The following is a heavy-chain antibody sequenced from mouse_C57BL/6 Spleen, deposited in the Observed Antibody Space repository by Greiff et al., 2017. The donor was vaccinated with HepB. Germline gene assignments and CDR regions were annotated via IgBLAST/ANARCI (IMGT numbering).Heavy chain of an antibody. V-gene: IGHV1-69*01. CDR1: GYTFTSYW. CDR3: ARSYYYGSSLLFDY. J-gene: IGHJ2*01. CDR2: IDPSDSYT. Sequence: VQLQQPGAELVMPGASVKLSCKASGYTFTSYWMHWVKQRPGQGLEWIGEIDPSDSYTNYNQKFKGKSTLTVDKSSSTAYMQLSSLTSEDSAVYYCARSYYYGSSLLFDYWGQGTTLTVSS. D-gene: IGHD1-1*01.